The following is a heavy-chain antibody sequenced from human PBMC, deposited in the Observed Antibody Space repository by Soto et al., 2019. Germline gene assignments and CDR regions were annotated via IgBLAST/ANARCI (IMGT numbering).Heavy chain of an antibody. J-gene: IGHJ6*03. CDR2: MNHNSGNT. Sequence: ASVKVSCKASGYTFTSYDSNWVRQATGQGLEGMGWMNHNSGNTGYAQKFQGRITMTRYTSISTAYMELSSLRSEDTAVYSCARPPSLRSIMTYCDYFDFWGKGTTVTVSS. V-gene: IGHV1-8*02. D-gene: IGHD3-16*01. CDR1: GYTFTSYD. CDR3: ARPPSLRSIMTYCDYFDF.